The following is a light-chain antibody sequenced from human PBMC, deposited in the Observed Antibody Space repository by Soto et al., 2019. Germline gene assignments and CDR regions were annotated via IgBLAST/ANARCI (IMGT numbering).Light chain of an antibody. Sequence: EIVMTQSPATLSVSPGERATLSCRASQSVSSNLAWYQQKPGQAPGLLIYGASTRVTGIPARFSGSGSGTEFTLTISSLQSEDFAVYYCQQYNNWPFPSWTFGQGTKVEIK. V-gene: IGKV3-15*01. CDR2: GAS. J-gene: IGKJ1*01. CDR3: QQYNNWPFPSWT. CDR1: QSVSSN.